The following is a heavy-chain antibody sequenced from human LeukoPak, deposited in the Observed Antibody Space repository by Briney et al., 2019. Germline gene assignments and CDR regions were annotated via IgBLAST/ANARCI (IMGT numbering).Heavy chain of an antibody. CDR2: ISGVGGTT. D-gene: IGHD3-10*01. J-gene: IGHJ4*02. CDR3: AKDDRLSTGYGSSDY. CDR1: GFTFSSYA. Sequence: GGSLRLSCAASGFTFSSYAMSWVRQAPGKGLEWVSVISGVGGTTYYADSVKGRFTISRDNSKNMLYLQMNSLRVEDTAVYYCAKDDRLSTGYGSSDYWGQGTLVTVSS. V-gene: IGHV3-23*01.